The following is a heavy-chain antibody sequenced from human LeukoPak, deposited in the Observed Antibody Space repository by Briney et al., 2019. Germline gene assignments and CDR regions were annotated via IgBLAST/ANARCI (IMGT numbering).Heavy chain of an antibody. Sequence: GGSLRLSCAASGFTFSSYSMNWVRQAPGKGLEWVSSISSSSSYIYYADSVKGRFTISRDNAKNSLYLQMNSLRAEDTALYYCAKDLYDSSGFYFDYWGQGTLVTVSS. J-gene: IGHJ4*02. V-gene: IGHV3-21*04. CDR3: AKDLYDSSGFYFDY. CDR2: ISSSSSYI. CDR1: GFTFSSYS. D-gene: IGHD3-22*01.